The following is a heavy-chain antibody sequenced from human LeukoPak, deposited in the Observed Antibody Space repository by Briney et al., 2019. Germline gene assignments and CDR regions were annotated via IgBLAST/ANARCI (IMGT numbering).Heavy chain of an antibody. Sequence: KPSENLSLTCAVYGGSLSGYYWSWIRQPPGKGLEWIGEINHSGSTNYNPSLKSRVTISVDTSKNQFSLKLSSVTAADTAVYYCARGGRWLQFRPFDYWGQGTLVTVSS. CDR1: GGSLSGYY. D-gene: IGHD5-24*01. V-gene: IGHV4-34*01. CDR3: ARGGRWLQFRPFDY. CDR2: INHSGST. J-gene: IGHJ4*02.